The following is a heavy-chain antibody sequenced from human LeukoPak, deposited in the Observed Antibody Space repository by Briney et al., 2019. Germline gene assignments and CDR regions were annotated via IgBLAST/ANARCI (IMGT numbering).Heavy chain of an antibody. D-gene: IGHD4-17*01. CDR1: GFTFSNHW. CDR3: AGATVTTDALDI. CDR2: ANGDASST. J-gene: IGHJ3*02. V-gene: IGHV3-74*01. Sequence: QPGGSLRLSCAASGFTFSNHWMHWVRQAPGKGLVWVSRANGDASSTNYADSVKGRFTISRDNTKNTLYLQMNSLRAEDTAVYFCAGATVTTDALDIWGQGTLVTVSS.